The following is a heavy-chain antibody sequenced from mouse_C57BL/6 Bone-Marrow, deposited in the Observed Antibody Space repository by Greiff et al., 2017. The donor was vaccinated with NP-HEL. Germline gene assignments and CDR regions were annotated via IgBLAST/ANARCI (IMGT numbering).Heavy chain of an antibody. CDR2: INPGSGGT. J-gene: IGHJ2*01. CDR3: ARGADLYYFDY. V-gene: IGHV1-54*01. Sequence: QVQLQQSGAELVRPGTSVKVSCKASGYAFTNYLIEWVKQRPGQGLEWIGVINPGSGGTNYNEKFKGKATLTADKSSSTAYMQLSSLTSEDSAVYFCARGADLYYFDYWGQGTTLTVSS. CDR1: GYAFTNYL.